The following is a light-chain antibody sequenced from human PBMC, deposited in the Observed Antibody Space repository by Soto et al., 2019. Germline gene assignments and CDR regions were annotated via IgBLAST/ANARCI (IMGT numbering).Light chain of an antibody. J-gene: IGKJ1*01. V-gene: IGKV3-20*01. CDR3: QQYGGSPQT. CDR2: GAS. Sequence: EIVVTQSPGTVSLSPGERATLSCRASQSVSSYLAWYQRKPGQAPRLLIYGASSRATGIPDRFSGSGSGTDFTLTISRLEPEDFAVYYCQQYGGSPQTFGQGTKVDI. CDR1: QSVSSY.